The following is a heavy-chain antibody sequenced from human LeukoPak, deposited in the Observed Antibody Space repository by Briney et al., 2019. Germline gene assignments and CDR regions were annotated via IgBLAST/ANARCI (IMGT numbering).Heavy chain of an antibody. D-gene: IGHD4-11*01. Sequence: ASVRVSCKASGYTFTSYGISWVRQAPGQGLEWMGWISAYNGNTNYAQKLQGRVTMTTDTSTSTAYMELRSLRSDDTAVYYCARLTTHESDFDYWGQGTLVTVSS. CDR2: ISAYNGNT. J-gene: IGHJ4*02. CDR3: ARLTTHESDFDY. CDR1: GYTFTSYG. V-gene: IGHV1-18*01.